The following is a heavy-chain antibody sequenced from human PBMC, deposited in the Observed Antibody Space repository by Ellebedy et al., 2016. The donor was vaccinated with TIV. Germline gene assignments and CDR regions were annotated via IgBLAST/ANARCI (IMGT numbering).Heavy chain of an antibody. D-gene: IGHD2-15*01. CDR1: GGSISSSSYY. V-gene: IGHV4-39*07. CDR2: IYYNGNT. J-gene: IGHJ4*02. CDR3: ARGDSLSGLDY. Sequence: GSLRLSCTVSGGSISSSSYYWAWVRQPPGKGLEWIGSIYYNGNTYYDPSLKSRVTISVDTSKNQFSLKLSSVTAADTAVYYCARGDSLSGLDYWGQGTLVTVSS.